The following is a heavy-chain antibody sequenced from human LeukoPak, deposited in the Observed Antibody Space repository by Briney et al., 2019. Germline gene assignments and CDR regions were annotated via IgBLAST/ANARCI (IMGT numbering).Heavy chain of an antibody. V-gene: IGHV4-39*01. Sequence: PSETLSLTCTVSGDSISSSSYYWGWIRQPPGKGLEWIGSIYYSGSMYYNTSLKSRVTISVDTSKNQFSLKLSSVTAADTALYYCARHLISDWRLGGFDMWGQGTLVTVSS. J-gene: IGHJ3*02. D-gene: IGHD6-19*01. CDR1: GDSISSSSYY. CDR3: ARHLISDWRLGGFDM. CDR2: IYYSGSM.